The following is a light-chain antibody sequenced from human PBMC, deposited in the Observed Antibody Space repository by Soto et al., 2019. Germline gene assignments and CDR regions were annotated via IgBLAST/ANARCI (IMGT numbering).Light chain of an antibody. Sequence: QSALTQPHSASGSPGQSVTISCTGTSSDVGGYNYVSWYQQYPGKAPKLMIYEVSKRPSGVPDRVSGSKSGKTASLTVSGLQPEDEADYYCTSYAGSNIWVFGGGTKLTVL. CDR3: TSYAGSNIWV. V-gene: IGLV2-8*01. CDR2: EVS. CDR1: SSDVGGYNY. J-gene: IGLJ3*02.